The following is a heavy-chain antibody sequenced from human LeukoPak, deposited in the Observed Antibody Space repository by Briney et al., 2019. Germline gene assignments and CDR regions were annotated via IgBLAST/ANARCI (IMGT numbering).Heavy chain of an antibody. CDR3: ARDGYGSGKGFFDY. Sequence: ASVKVSCKASGYTFTNYGISWVRQAPGQGPEWMGWISTYDGNTKSAQKFQGRVTMTTDTSTSTAYMELRSLRSDDTAVYYCARDGYGSGKGFFDYWGQGTLVTVSS. CDR1: GYTFTNYG. CDR2: ISTYDGNT. D-gene: IGHD3-10*01. V-gene: IGHV1-18*01. J-gene: IGHJ4*02.